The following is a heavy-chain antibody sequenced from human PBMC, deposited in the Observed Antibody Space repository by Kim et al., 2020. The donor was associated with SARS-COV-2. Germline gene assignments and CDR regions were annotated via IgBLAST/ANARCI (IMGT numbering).Heavy chain of an antibody. V-gene: IGHV3-23*01. CDR3: AKDLGGIYDFWSGAFDP. J-gene: IGHJ5*02. Sequence: VKGRFTISRDNSKNTLYLQMNSLRAEDTAVYYCAKDLGGIYDFWSGAFDPWGQGTLVTVSS. D-gene: IGHD3-3*01.